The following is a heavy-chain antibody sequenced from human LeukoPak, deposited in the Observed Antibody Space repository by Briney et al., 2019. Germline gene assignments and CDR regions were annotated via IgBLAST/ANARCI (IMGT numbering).Heavy chain of an antibody. D-gene: IGHD3-22*01. V-gene: IGHV3-30*01. CDR1: GFTFSSYA. CDR2: ISYDGSNK. CDR3: ARDSSGQYWYFDL. Sequence: GGSLRLSCAASGFTFSSYAMHWVRQAPGKGLEWVAVISYDGSNKYYADSVKGRFTTSRDNSKNTLYLQMNSLRAEDTAVYYCARDSSGQYWYFDLWGRGTLVTVSS. J-gene: IGHJ2*01.